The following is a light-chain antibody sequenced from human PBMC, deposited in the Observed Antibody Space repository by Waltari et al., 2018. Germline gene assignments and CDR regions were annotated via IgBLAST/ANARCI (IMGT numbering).Light chain of an antibody. CDR3: QAWDSSTGV. CDR2: QDN. Sequence: YELTQPPSVSVFPGQTASITCSGENLGDKYASWYQKRPGQSPLLVIYQDNKRPSGIPERFSGSNSGNTATLTISGTQAMDEADYYCQAWDSSTGVFGGGTKLTVL. CDR1: NLGDKY. J-gene: IGLJ2*01. V-gene: IGLV3-1*01.